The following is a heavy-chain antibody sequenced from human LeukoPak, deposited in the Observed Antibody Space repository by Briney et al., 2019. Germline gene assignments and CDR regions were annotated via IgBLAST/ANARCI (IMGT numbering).Heavy chain of an antibody. Sequence: GESLKISCKGSGYSFTSYWIGWVRQMPGKGLEWMGIIYPGDSDTRYSPSFQGQVTISADKSISTAYLQWSSLKASDTAMYYCARHRPGYCSSTSCRYYYYYMDVWDKGTTVTVSS. V-gene: IGHV5-51*01. CDR1: GYSFTSYW. CDR2: IYPGDSDT. CDR3: ARHRPGYCSSTSCRYYYYYMDV. D-gene: IGHD2-2*01. J-gene: IGHJ6*03.